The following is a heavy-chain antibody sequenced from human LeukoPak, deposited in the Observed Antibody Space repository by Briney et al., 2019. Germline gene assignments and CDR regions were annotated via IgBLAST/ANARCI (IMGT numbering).Heavy chain of an antibody. CDR2: TYYSGST. Sequence: SETLSLTCTVSGGSITSYYWSWIRQPPGKGLEWIGYTYYSGSTNYNPSLKSRVTISVDTSKNQFSLKLSSVTAADTAVYYCARDGDIVVVPAASGWFDPWGQGTLVTVSS. J-gene: IGHJ5*02. CDR3: ARDGDIVVVPAASGWFDP. V-gene: IGHV4-59*12. CDR1: GGSITSYY. D-gene: IGHD2-2*01.